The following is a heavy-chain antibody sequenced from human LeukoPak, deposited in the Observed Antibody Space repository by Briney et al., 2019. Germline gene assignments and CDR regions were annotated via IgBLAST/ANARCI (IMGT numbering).Heavy chain of an antibody. Sequence: GGSLRLSCAASVFTFSDFWMGWVSQAPGKGLEWVANINQDGSENYYVDSVKGRFTISRDNAKNSLYLQMNSLRAEDTAVYYCTKGRSNHYWGQGTLVTVST. CDR3: TKGRSNHY. J-gene: IGHJ4*02. CDR2: INQDGSEN. V-gene: IGHV3-7*01. CDR1: VFTFSDFW. D-gene: IGHD3-10*01.